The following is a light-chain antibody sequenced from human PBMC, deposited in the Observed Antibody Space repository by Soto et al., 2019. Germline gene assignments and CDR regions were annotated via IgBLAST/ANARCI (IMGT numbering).Light chain of an antibody. CDR3: QQYNDWPPWT. CDR2: GAS. V-gene: IGKV3-15*01. CDR1: QSVDIN. Sequence: EILLTRSPGTLSVSPGDRVTLSCRASQSVDINLAWYQQRAGQAPRLLVYGASTRATGIPARFSGSGSGTEFTLTISSLQSEDFAVYYCQQYNDWPPWTFGQGTKVDI. J-gene: IGKJ1*01.